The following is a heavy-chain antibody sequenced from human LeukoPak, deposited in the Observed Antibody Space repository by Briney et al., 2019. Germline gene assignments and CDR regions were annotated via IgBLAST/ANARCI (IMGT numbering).Heavy chain of an antibody. J-gene: IGHJ4*02. D-gene: IGHD2-15*01. V-gene: IGHV4-59*08. CDR3: ARRYCSGGSCYPDC. Sequence: SETLSLTCTVSGDSISSYSWSWIRQPPGKGLEWIGYIYYSGSTNYNPSLKSRVTISVDTSKNQFSLKLSSVTTADTAVYYCARRYCSGGSCYPDCWGQGTLVTVSS. CDR1: GDSISSYS. CDR2: IYYSGST.